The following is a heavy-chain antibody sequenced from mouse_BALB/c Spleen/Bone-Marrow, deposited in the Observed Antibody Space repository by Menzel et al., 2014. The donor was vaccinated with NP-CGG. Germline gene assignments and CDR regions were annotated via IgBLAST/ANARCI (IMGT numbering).Heavy chain of an antibody. D-gene: IGHD1-1*01. CDR3: ARSGSSSGYFDY. Sequence: EVKLMESGGGLVQPGGSRKLSCAASGFTFSSFGMHWVRQAPEKGLEWVAYISSGSSTIYHADTVMGRFTISRDNPKNTLFLQMTSLRSEDTAMYYCARSGSSSGYFDYWGQGTTLTVSS. V-gene: IGHV5-17*02. CDR1: GFTFSSFG. CDR2: ISSGSSTI. J-gene: IGHJ2*01.